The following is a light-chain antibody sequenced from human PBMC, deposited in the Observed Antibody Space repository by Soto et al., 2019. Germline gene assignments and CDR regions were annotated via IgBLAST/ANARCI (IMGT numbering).Light chain of an antibody. Sequence: QSVLTQPASVSGSRGQSITISCTGTSSDVGGYNYVSWYQLHPGKAPKLMIYEVANRPSGVSNRFSGSKSGNTASLTISGLQAEDEADYYCNSYASSSTLVFGGGTKVTVL. V-gene: IGLV2-14*01. CDR2: EVA. CDR3: NSYASSSTLV. CDR1: SSDVGGYNY. J-gene: IGLJ2*01.